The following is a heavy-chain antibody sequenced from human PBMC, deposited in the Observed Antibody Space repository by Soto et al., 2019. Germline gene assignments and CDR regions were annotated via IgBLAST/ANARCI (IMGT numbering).Heavy chain of an antibody. Sequence: ASVKVSCKASGYTFTSYYMHWVRQAPGQGLEWMGIINPSGGSTSYAQKFQGRVTMTRDTSTSTVYMELSSLRSEDTAVYYCARNHILLRVGVGSYYYGIDVWGQGTTVTVSS. CDR3: ARNHILLRVGVGSYYYGIDV. CDR1: GYTFTSYY. CDR2: INPSGGST. V-gene: IGHV1-46*01. J-gene: IGHJ6*02. D-gene: IGHD1-26*01.